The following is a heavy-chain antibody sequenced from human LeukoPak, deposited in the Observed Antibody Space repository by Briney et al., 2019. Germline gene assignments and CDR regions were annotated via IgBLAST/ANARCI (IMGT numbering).Heavy chain of an antibody. Sequence: GGSLRLSCAASGFTFSSYNINWVRQPPGKGLEWVSSISQSGSSIYYADSVKGRFTVSRDNAKNTLYLQMNSLRADDTAVYFCIRDLRDHDYWGQGALVTVSS. CDR1: GFTFSSYN. CDR3: IRDLRDHDY. CDR2: ISQSGSSI. V-gene: IGHV3-21*01. J-gene: IGHJ4*02.